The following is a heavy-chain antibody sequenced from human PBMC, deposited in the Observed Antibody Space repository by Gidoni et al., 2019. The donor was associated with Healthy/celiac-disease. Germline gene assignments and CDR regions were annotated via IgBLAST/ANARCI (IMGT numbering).Heavy chain of an antibody. D-gene: IGHD3-22*01. Sequence: EVQLVESGGGLVQPGGSLRLSCSASGFTVRSNYMSWVRQAPGKGLEWVSVIYSGGSTYYADSVKGRFTISRDNSKNTLYLQMNSLRAEDTAVYYCARVPGLGGSSGYVDYWGQGTLVTVSS. CDR1: GFTVRSNY. J-gene: IGHJ4*02. V-gene: IGHV3-66*02. CDR2: IYSGGST. CDR3: ARVPGLGGSSGYVDY.